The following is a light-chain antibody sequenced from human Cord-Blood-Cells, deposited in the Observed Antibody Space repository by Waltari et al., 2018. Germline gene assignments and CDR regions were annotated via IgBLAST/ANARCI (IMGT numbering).Light chain of an antibody. CDR2: DAS. CDR3: QQYNSYT. V-gene: IGKV1-5*01. Sequence: DIQMTQSPSTLSASVGDRVTITCRASQSISSGLAWYQQKPGKAPKLLIYDASSLESGVPSRFSGSGSGTEFTLTISSLQPDDFATDYCQQYNSYTFGQGTKLEIK. J-gene: IGKJ2*01. CDR1: QSISSG.